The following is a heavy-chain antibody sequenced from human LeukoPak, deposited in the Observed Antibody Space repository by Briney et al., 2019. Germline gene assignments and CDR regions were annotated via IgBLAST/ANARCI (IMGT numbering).Heavy chain of an antibody. CDR2: ISGNGGST. D-gene: IGHD3-3*01. CDR3: VLGRYDFWSGPHY. Sequence: QPGGSLRLSCAASGFTFSSYAMSWVRQAPGKGLEWVSAISGNGGSTYYADSVKGRFTISRDNSKNTLYLQMNSLRAEDTAVYYCVLGRYDFWSGPHYWGQGTLVTVSS. V-gene: IGHV3-23*01. J-gene: IGHJ4*02. CDR1: GFTFSSYA.